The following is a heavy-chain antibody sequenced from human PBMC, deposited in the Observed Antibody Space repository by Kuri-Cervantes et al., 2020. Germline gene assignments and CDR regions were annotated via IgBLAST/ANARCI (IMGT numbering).Heavy chain of an antibody. CDR1: GFTFSSYA. CDR3: AKDRRSKWAIDH. Sequence: GESLKISCAASGFTFSSYARHWVRQAPGKGLEWVAVISYDGSNKYYADSVKGRLTISRDNSKNTLYLQMNSLRPDDTAVYYCAKDRRSKWAIDHCGQGTLVAVSS. D-gene: IGHD1-26*01. J-gene: IGHJ5*02. CDR2: ISYDGSNK. V-gene: IGHV3-30-3*01.